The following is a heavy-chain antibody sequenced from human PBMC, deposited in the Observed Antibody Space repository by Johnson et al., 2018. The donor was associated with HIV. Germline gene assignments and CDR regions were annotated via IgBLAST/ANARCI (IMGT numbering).Heavy chain of an antibody. CDR1: GFTFSSYW. Sequence: VQLVESGGGLVQPGGSLRLSCAASGFTFSSYWMSWVRKAHGKGLEWVANIKQDGSEKYYADSVKGRFTIPRDDSKNTLYLQMNSLTAEDTAVYYCAKDFYHYDSSGYSAFDMWGQGTMVTVSS. D-gene: IGHD3-22*01. CDR2: IKQDGSEK. J-gene: IGHJ3*02. CDR3: AKDFYHYDSSGYSAFDM. V-gene: IGHV3-7*01.